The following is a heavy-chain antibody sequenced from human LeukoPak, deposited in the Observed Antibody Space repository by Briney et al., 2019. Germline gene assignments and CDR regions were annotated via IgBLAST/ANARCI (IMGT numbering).Heavy chain of an antibody. CDR1: GYTFTSYY. CDR3: ARVLFRYGFMNYFDY. V-gene: IGHV1-46*01. J-gene: IGHJ4*02. D-gene: IGHD2-21*01. CDR2: INPSGGST. Sequence: ASVKLSCKASGYTFTSYYIHWVRQAPGQGLEWMGIINPSGGSTTYAQKSQGRVTMTRDTSTSTVYMELSSLRSEDTAVYYCARVLFRYGFMNYFDYWGQGTLVTVSS.